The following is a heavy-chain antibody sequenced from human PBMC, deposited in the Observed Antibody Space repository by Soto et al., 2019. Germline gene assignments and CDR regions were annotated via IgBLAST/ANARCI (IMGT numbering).Heavy chain of an antibody. CDR1: GFTFSNYG. J-gene: IGHJ4*02. V-gene: IGHV3-33*01. CDR3: ARDRGSDDPIDY. D-gene: IGHD3-10*01. CDR2: VWHDGKTK. Sequence: QVQLVESGGGVGQPERSLRLSCAASGFTFSNYGMHWVRQAPGKGLEWVAVVWHDGKTKYYADSVEGRFTISRDNSRNTLFLQRNSLRAEDTAVYHCARDRGSDDPIDYWGQGTLVTVSS.